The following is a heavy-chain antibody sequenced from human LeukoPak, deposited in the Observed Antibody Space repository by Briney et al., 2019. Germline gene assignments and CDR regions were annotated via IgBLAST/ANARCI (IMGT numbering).Heavy chain of an antibody. CDR2: ISGYTGHT. J-gene: IGHJ4*02. V-gene: IGHV1-18*01. CDR3: ARGTQWLVMDCDY. D-gene: IGHD6-19*01. CDR1: HYNLTNYG. Sequence: ASVKVSCKASHYNLTNYGINWVRQAPGQGLEWMAWISGYTGHTNYAQKFQGRVTMTRDTSISTAYMELSRLRSDDTAVYYCARGTQWLVMDCDYWGKGTLVTVSS.